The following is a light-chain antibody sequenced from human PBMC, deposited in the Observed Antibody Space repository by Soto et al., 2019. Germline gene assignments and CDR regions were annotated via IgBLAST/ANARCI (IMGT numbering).Light chain of an antibody. CDR1: QSISNY. CDR3: QQRNSWPPGAT. Sequence: SHSAAAVSLSPGERATLSCRASQSISNYLAWYQQKPGQAPRLLIYGASNRATGTPARFSGSGSGTDFTLTISSLETEDSAVYYCQQRNSWPPGATFGQGTRLEIK. V-gene: IGKV3-11*01. CDR2: GAS. J-gene: IGKJ5*01.